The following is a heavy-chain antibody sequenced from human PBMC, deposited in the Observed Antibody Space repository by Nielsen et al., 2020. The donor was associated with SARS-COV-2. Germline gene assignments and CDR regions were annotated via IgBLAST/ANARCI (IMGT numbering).Heavy chain of an antibody. CDR3: ARERTGDYLDY. D-gene: IGHD3/OR15-3a*01. CDR1: GITFSVYA. CDR2: IWHDGSNK. J-gene: IGHJ4*02. V-gene: IGHV3-33*01. Sequence: LKISCAASGITFSVYAIHWVRQAPGKGLEWVAVIWHDGSNKYYADSVKGRFTISRDNSKNTLYLQMNSLRAEDTAVYYCARERTGDYLDYWGQGTLVTVSS.